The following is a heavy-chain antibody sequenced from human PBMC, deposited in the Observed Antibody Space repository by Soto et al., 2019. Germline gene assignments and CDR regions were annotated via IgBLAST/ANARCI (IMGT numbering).Heavy chain of an antibody. CDR1: GFTFTKAY. CDR3: ATEGGYPGSNFYGAY. Sequence: EVQLVESGGGLVEPGGSIRLSCVASGFTFTKAYMTWVRQAPGKGLEWVGRIKGSHAGGTTDYATSVKGRFTIERDDSKNTLYLQMNSLKTEDTSVYYCATEGGYPGSNFYGAYWGQGTLVTVSS. CDR2: IKGSHAGGTT. V-gene: IGHV3-15*01. J-gene: IGHJ4*02. D-gene: IGHD1-26*01.